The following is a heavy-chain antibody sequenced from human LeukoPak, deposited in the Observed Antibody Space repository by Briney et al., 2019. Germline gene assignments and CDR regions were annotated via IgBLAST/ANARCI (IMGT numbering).Heavy chain of an antibody. V-gene: IGHV3-30*18. J-gene: IGHJ4*02. CDR1: GFIFSSYG. D-gene: IGHD6-13*01. CDR3: AKDRHPHKYYSSSWSSFDS. CDR2: ISYDGGNK. Sequence: GRSLRLSCAASGFIFSSYGMHWVRQAPGKGLEWVVFISYDGGNKNYADAVKGRFTISRDNSRNTLYVQMNSLRAEDTAIYYCAKDRHPHKYYSSSWSSFDSWGQGTLVTVSS.